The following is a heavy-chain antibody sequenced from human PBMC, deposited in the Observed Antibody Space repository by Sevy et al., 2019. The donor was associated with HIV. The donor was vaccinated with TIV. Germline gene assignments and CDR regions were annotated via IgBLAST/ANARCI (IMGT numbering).Heavy chain of an antibody. Sequence: GGSLRLSCAASGLTFDTIGMSWVRQAPGKGLEWVAGITSGGATYYADSLKGRFTVSRDNSRNTLYLQLNSLRADDTAVFYCAGGDTPLITDLDYWGQGTLVTVSS. CDR1: GLTFDTIG. V-gene: IGHV3-23*01. CDR3: AGGDTPLITDLDY. CDR2: ITSGGAT. J-gene: IGHJ4*02. D-gene: IGHD3-16*01.